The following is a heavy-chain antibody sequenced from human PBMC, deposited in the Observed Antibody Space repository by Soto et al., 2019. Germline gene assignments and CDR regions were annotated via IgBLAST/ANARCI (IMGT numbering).Heavy chain of an antibody. CDR1: GYTFTSYG. Sequence: ASVKVSCKASGYTFTSYGISWVRQAPGQGLEWMGWISAYNGNTNYAQKLQGRVTMTTDTSTSTAYMELRSLRSDDTAVHYCAREIETLGYCISTSCYRHYGMDVWG. J-gene: IGHJ6*02. CDR3: AREIETLGYCISTSCYRHYGMDV. V-gene: IGHV1-18*01. D-gene: IGHD2-2*01. CDR2: ISAYNGNT.